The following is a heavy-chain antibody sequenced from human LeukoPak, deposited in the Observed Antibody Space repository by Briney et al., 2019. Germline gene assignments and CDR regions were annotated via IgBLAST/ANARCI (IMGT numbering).Heavy chain of an antibody. CDR1: GGTFSSYA. CDR3: ARVEGCSSTSCYDAEYFQH. V-gene: IGHV1-69*04. Sequence: ASVKVSCKASGGTFSSYAISWVRQAPGQGLEWMGRIIPILGIANYAQKFQGRVTITADKSTSTAYMELSSLRSEDTAVYYCARVEGCSSTSCYDAEYFQHWGQGTLVTVPS. J-gene: IGHJ1*01. CDR2: IIPILGIA. D-gene: IGHD2-2*01.